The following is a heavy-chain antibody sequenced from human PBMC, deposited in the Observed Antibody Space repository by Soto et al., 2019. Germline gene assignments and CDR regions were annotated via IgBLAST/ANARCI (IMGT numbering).Heavy chain of an antibody. Sequence: GGSLRLSCVASVFVFKNYEMNWVRQAPGKGLEWISYISNSGNTIYVADSMRGRFTISRDNAKNSLFLQMNSLRADDTAVYYCARDIDNRDYYYGLDVWGQGTTVTVSS. CDR2: ISNSGNTI. J-gene: IGHJ6*02. CDR3: ARDIDNRDYYYGLDV. CDR1: VFVFKNYE. V-gene: IGHV3-48*03. D-gene: IGHD1-20*01.